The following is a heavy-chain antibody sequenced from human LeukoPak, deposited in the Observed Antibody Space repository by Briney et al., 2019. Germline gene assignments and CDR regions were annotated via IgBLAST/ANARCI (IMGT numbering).Heavy chain of an antibody. CDR2: ISTSSNT. V-gene: IGHV3-69-1*01. CDR3: ARGGGTFDI. D-gene: IGHD5-12*01. Sequence: GGSLRLSCAASGFTFSDYYMSWIRQAPGKGLEYVSFISTSSNTYYADSVKGRFTISRENAKNSLFLQMDSLRAEDTAVYYCARGGGTFDIWGQGTMVTVSS. CDR1: GFTFSDYY. J-gene: IGHJ3*02.